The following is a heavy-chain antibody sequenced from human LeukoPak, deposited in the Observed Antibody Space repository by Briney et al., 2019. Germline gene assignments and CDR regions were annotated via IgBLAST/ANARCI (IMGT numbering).Heavy chain of an antibody. CDR3: ARVRITMVRFLWEAFDF. D-gene: IGHD3-10*01. V-gene: IGHV4-39*07. CDR2: IYSSGST. J-gene: IGHJ3*01. CDR1: GASISSGSNY. Sequence: SETLSLTCSVSGASISSGSNYWGWIRQPPGKALEWIGSIYSSGSTYYNPSLKSRVIIIIDTPKNHSSLTLSSVTAADTAVYYCARVRITMVRFLWEAFDFWGQGTVVAVSS.